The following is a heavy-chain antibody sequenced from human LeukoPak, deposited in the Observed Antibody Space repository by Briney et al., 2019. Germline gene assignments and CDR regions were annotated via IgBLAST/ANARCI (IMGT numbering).Heavy chain of an antibody. CDR1: GYTFTGYY. J-gene: IGHJ4*02. D-gene: IGHD3-3*01. Sequence: ASVKVSCKASGYTFTGYYMHWVRQAPGQGLEWMGIINPGGGSTNYAQKFQGRVTMTRDTSTSTVYVELSSLRSEDTAVYYCARDESTAVGGVLIRYWGQGTLVTVSS. V-gene: IGHV1-46*01. CDR3: ARDESTAVGGVLIRY. CDR2: INPGGGST.